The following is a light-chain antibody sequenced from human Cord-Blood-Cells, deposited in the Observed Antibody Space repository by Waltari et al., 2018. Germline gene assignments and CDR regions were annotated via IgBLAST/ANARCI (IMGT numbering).Light chain of an antibody. CDR1: QSVSSN. CDR3: QQYNNWPLT. V-gene: IGKV3-15*01. J-gene: IGKJ3*01. Sequence: DIVLTKSPATLSVSPGDRATLSCRASQSVSSNLAWYQQKPGQAPRLLIYGASTRATGIPARFSGSGSGTEFTLTISSLQSEDFAVYYCQQYNNWPLTFGPGTKVDIK. CDR2: GAS.